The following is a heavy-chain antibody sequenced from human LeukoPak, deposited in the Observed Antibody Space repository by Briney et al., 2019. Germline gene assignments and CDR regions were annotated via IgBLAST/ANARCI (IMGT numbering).Heavy chain of an antibody. D-gene: IGHD3-22*01. CDR3: ARGLYDGDY. CDR1: GYTFTYFG. V-gene: IGHV1-18*01. J-gene: IGHJ4*02. Sequence: ASVKVSCKAFGYTFTYFGLSWVRQAPGQGLEWLGSISVHNGNTKYAPKFQGRVTITTDTSTSTAYLELRSLRSDDTAVYYCARGLYDGDYWGQGSLVTVSS. CDR2: ISVHNGNT.